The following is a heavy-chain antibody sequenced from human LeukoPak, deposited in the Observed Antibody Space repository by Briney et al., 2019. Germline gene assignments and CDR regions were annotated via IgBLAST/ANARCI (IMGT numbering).Heavy chain of an antibody. D-gene: IGHD2-2*01. Sequence: GGSLRLSCAASGFTFSDYYMSWIRQAPGKGLEWGSYISSSSSYTNYADSVKGRFTISRDNAKNSLYLQMNSLRAEDTAVYYCARAVKIVVVPAAIDHWFDPWGQGTLVTVSS. CDR3: ARAVKIVVVPAAIDHWFDP. J-gene: IGHJ5*02. CDR1: GFTFSDYY. V-gene: IGHV3-11*06. CDR2: ISSSSSYT.